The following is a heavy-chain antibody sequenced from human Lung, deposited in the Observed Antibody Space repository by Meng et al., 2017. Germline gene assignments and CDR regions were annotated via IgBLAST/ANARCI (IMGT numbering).Heavy chain of an antibody. D-gene: IGHD3-22*01. J-gene: IGHJ1*01. CDR2: IYYSGST. Sequence: LQLQECGPVLVKPSEPLSLPCTVSGGSISSSSYYGGWIRQPPGKGLEWIGSIYYSGSTYYNPSLKRRVSISVDTSKSQFSLRLSSVTAADTAVYYCARGEYDSSGYYLEYFQLWGQGTLVTVSS. V-gene: IGHV4-39*07. CDR1: GGSISSSSYY. CDR3: ARGEYDSSGYYLEYFQL.